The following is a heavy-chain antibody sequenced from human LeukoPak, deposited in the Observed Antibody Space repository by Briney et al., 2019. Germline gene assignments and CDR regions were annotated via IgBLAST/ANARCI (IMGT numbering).Heavy chain of an antibody. CDR3: ARNVEIGYYLDY. CDR1: GYTXTGNY. Sequence: ASVKVSCKTSGYTXTGNYIHGVRQAPGQGLEWMGWIHPNSGGTSYAQKFQGRVTMTRDTSITTAYMELSNLRSDDTAVYYCARNVEIGYYLDYWGQGTLVTVSS. CDR2: IHPNSGGT. D-gene: IGHD2-21*01. J-gene: IGHJ4*02. V-gene: IGHV1-2*02.